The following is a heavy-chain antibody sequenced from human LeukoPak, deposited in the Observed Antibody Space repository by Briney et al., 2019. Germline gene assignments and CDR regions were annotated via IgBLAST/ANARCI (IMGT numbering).Heavy chain of an antibody. V-gene: IGHV3-23*01. J-gene: IGHJ4*02. CDR3: AKSGYVYY. CDR1: GVTCSSYA. CDR2: ISGSGGST. Sequence: PGGSLRLSCAASGVTCSSYAMSCVRQAPGKGLEWVSTISGSGGSTFYADSLKGRFTISRDTSKNTLYLQMNSLSAEDTAVYYCAKSGYVYYWGQGTLVTVSS. D-gene: IGHD5-12*01.